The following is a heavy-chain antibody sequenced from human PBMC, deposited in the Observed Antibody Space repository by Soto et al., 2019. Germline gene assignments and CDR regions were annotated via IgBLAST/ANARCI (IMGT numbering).Heavy chain of an antibody. CDR1: GGSISTYY. J-gene: IGHJ4*02. Sequence: PSETLSLTCTVSGGSISTYYWNWIRQPPGKGLESIGYIYYSGSANYSPSLKSRVTISVDTSKNEFSLKLSSVTAADTAIYYCARDDREHTKSPAPAHCGQGTLVTVSS. CDR2: IYYSGSA. D-gene: IGHD1-26*01. CDR3: ARDDREHTKSPAPAH. V-gene: IGHV4-59*01.